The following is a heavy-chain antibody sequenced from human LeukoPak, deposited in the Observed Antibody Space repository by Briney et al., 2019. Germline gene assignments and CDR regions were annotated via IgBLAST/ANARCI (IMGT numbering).Heavy chain of an antibody. V-gene: IGHV3-7*01. Sequence: GGSLRLSCAASGFTFSSYWMSWVRQAPGKGLEWVANIKQDGSEKYYVDSVKGRFTISRDNAKNTLYLQMNSLRAEDTAVYYCARIRGGDWATGAFDIWGQGTMVTVSS. D-gene: IGHD2-21*02. CDR3: ARIRGGDWATGAFDI. CDR2: IKQDGSEK. J-gene: IGHJ3*02. CDR1: GFTFSSYW.